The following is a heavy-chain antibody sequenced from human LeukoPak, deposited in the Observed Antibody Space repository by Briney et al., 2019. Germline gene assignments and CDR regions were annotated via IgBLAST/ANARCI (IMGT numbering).Heavy chain of an antibody. CDR2: IIPILGIA. CDR1: GGTFSSYA. CDR3: AGADSAYPFDY. V-gene: IGHV1-69*04. J-gene: IGHJ4*02. Sequence: GASVKVSCKASGGTFSSYAISWVRQAPGQGLKWMGRIIPILGIANYAQKFQGRVTITADKSTSTAYMELSSLRSEDTAVYYCAGADSAYPFDYWGQGTLVTVSS.